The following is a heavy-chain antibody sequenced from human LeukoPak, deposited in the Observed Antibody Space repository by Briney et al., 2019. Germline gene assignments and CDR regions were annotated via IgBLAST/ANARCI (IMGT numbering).Heavy chain of an antibody. D-gene: IGHD4-17*01. CDR1: QFKFNNYG. J-gene: IGHJ3*02. Sequence: PTGGSLRLSCATSQFKFNNYGMTWVRQAPGKGLEWVSSITGSGGRTQYADSVQGRFTISRDNSKNTLYLQMNSLRAEDTAVYYCAKDPNGDYIGTFDIWGQGTMVTVSS. V-gene: IGHV3-23*01. CDR2: ITGSGGRT. CDR3: AKDPNGDYIGTFDI.